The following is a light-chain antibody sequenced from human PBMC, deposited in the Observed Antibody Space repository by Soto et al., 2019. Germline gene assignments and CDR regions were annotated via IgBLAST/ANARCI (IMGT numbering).Light chain of an antibody. Sequence: EIVMTQSPATLSVSPGERATLSCRASQSVSSNLAWYQQRPGLTPRLLIYAASTRATGVPARFSGSGSGTDFTLTISSLQPEDFAVYYCQHCNNWPLTFGGGTKVEVK. CDR1: QSVSSN. CDR3: QHCNNWPLT. J-gene: IGKJ4*01. CDR2: AAS. V-gene: IGKV3-15*01.